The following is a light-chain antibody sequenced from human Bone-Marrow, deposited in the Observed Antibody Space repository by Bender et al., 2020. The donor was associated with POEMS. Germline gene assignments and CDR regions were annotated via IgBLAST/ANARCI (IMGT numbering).Light chain of an antibody. CDR2: RDN. CDR3: AAWDDSLNGYV. CDR1: TSNIGSNF. J-gene: IGLJ1*01. Sequence: QSVLTQSSSASATPGQRVTISCSGRTSNIGSNFVYWYQQLAGTAPKLLIYRDNQRPSGVPDRFSASKSGTSASLAITGLQAEDEADYFCAAWDDSLNGYVFGTGTKVTVL. V-gene: IGLV1-44*01.